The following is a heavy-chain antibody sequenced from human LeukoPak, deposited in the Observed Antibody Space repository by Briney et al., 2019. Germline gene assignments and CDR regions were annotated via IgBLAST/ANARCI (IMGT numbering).Heavy chain of an antibody. D-gene: IGHD6-6*01. V-gene: IGHV6-1*01. CDR1: GDSVSSSAS. CDR3: ARDPNSSSEWGPFDP. CDR2: TYYRSDWYS. J-gene: IGHJ5*02. Sequence: SQTLSLTCAISGDSVSSSASGNWIRQSPSRGLEWLGRTYYRSDWYSDYATSVRSRITINADTSKNQFSLQLNSVSPEDTAVYYCARDPNSSSEWGPFDPWGQGTLVTVSS.